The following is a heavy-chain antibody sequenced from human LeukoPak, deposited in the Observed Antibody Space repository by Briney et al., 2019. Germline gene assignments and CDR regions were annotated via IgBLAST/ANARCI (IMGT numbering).Heavy chain of an antibody. CDR2: INHSGST. V-gene: IGHV4-34*01. Sequence: SETLSLTCAVYGGSFSGYYWSWIRQPPGKGLEWIGEINHSGSTNYNPSLKSRVTISVDTSKNQFSLKLSSVTAADTAVYYCARLGVWGSYRYTQKYYYMDVWGKGTTVTISS. CDR1: GGSFSGYY. CDR3: ARLGVWGSYRYTQKYYYMDV. J-gene: IGHJ6*03. D-gene: IGHD3-16*02.